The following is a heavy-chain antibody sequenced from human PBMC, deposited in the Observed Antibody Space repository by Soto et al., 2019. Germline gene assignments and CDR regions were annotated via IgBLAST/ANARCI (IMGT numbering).Heavy chain of an antibody. Sequence: ASVKVSCKASGYSFTNNDVSWVRQATGQGLEWMGWMNPGSGDTGYAQKFQGRVTMTRDISIATAYMELSSLRSDDTAIYYCARMETFGSLNWFDPWDQGTLVTAPQ. CDR2: MNPGSGDT. J-gene: IGHJ5*02. V-gene: IGHV1-8*01. CDR1: GYSFTNND. CDR3: ARMETFGSLNWFDP. D-gene: IGHD3-16*01.